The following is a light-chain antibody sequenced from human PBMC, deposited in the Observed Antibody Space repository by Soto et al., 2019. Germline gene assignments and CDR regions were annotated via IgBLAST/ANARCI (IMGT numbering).Light chain of an antibody. V-gene: IGKV3-11*01. CDR1: QSISSH. CDR3: QQRTSWPLT. J-gene: IGKJ4*01. Sequence: EIVLTQSPATLSLSPGERATLSCRASQSISSHLAWYQQTPGQPPGLLIHETSNRATGDPARFSGSGSGTDFTLTISSLEPEDFAVYYCQQRTSWPLTCGGGTKVEVK. CDR2: ETS.